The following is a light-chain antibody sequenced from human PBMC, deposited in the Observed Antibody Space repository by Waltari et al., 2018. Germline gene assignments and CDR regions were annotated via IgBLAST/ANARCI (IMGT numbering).Light chain of an antibody. CDR2: WPS. CDR3: QQYDSTPPT. V-gene: IGKV4-1*01. Sequence: DIVMTQSQDSLAVSLGETATLHCKPSHSVLTISNNRNRLAWFQQKPGQPPKVPIYWPSTRESWVPDRFRGSGSGTDFTLSISSQQAEDVAVYYCQQYDSTPPTFGQGTKLESK. CDR1: HSVLTISNNRNR. J-gene: IGKJ2*01.